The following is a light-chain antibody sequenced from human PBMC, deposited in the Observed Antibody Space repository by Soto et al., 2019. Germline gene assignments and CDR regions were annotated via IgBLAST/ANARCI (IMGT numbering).Light chain of an antibody. CDR3: HQYGTSPQT. J-gene: IGKJ1*01. V-gene: IGKV3-20*01. CDR2: DAS. CDR1: QSVSNTH. Sequence: EIVLTQSPGSLSLSPGESATLSCRASQSVSNTHVAWYQQRPGQAPRLLIYDASRRDIGVPDRFSGSGSGTDFTLTISGLEPEDFAVYFCHQYGTSPQTFGQETKVEIK.